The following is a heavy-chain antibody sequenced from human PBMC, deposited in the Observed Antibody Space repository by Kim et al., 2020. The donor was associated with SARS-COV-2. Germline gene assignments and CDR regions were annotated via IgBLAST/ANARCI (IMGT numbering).Heavy chain of an antibody. Sequence: SETLSLTCTVSGGSISSGGYYWSWIRQHPGKGLEWIGYIYYSGSTYYNPSLKSRVTISVDTSKNQFSLKLSSVTAADTAVYYCARTNYYDSSGYYQNYYYFDYWGQGTLVTVSS. V-gene: IGHV4-31*03. J-gene: IGHJ4*02. CDR2: IYYSGST. D-gene: IGHD3-22*01. CDR1: GGSISSGGYY. CDR3: ARTNYYDSSGYYQNYYYFDY.